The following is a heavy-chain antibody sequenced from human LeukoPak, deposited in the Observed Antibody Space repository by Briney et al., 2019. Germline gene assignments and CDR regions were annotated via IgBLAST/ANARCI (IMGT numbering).Heavy chain of an antibody. D-gene: IGHD2-21*01. CDR1: GYTFTSYD. Sequence: ASVKVSCKASGYTFTSYDINWVRQATGQGLEWMGWMNPNSGNTGYAQKFQGRVTMTRNTSISTAYMELSSLRSEDTAVYYCASRHCSGGDCYFAGADPFDHWGQGTLVTVSS. CDR2: MNPNSGNT. V-gene: IGHV1-8*01. CDR3: ASRHCSGGDCYFAGADPFDH. J-gene: IGHJ4*02.